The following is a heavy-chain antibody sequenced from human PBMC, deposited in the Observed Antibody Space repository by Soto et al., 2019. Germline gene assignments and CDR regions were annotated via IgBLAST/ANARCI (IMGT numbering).Heavy chain of an antibody. Sequence: SETLSLTCTVSGGSISSYYWSWIRQPPGKGLEWIGYIYYSGSTNYNPSLKSRVTISVDTSKNQFSLKLSSVTAADTAVYYCARHGDYYGSGSYYRHNWFDPWGQGTLVTVSS. J-gene: IGHJ5*02. CDR2: IYYSGST. D-gene: IGHD3-10*01. V-gene: IGHV4-59*08. CDR3: ARHGDYYGSGSYYRHNWFDP. CDR1: GGSISSYY.